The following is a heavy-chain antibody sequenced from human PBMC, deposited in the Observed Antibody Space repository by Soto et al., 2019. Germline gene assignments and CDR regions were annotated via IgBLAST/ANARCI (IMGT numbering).Heavy chain of an antibody. CDR1: GGSISSSY. CDR2: IYDSGST. J-gene: IGHJ4*02. CDR3: ARAYYYDSSGYYHYYFDY. Sequence: SETLSLTCTVSGGSISSSYWSWIRQPPGKGLEWIGYIYDSGSTYYNPSLKSRVTISVDTSKNQFSPKLSSVTAADTAVYYCARAYYYDSSGYYHYYFDYWGQGTLVT. D-gene: IGHD3-22*01. V-gene: IGHV4-59*08.